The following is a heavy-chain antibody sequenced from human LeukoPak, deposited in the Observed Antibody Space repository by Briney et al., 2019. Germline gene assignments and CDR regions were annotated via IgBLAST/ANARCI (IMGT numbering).Heavy chain of an antibody. V-gene: IGHV3-74*01. CDR1: GFTFSSYG. CDR2: INSDGSST. J-gene: IGHJ6*03. Sequence: GGSLRLSCAASGFTFSSYGTSWVRQAPGKGLVWVSRINSDGSSTGYADSVKGRFTISRDNAKNSLYLQMNSLRPEDTAVYYCARDPYSGSYGDYYYYYMDVWGKGTTVTISS. CDR3: ARDPYSGSYGDYYYYYMDV. D-gene: IGHD1-26*01.